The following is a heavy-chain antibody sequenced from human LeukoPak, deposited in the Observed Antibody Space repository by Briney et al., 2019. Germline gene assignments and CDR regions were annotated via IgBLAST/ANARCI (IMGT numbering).Heavy chain of an antibody. CDR1: GGSFSGYY. V-gene: IGHV4-34*01. J-gene: IGHJ4*02. CDR2: INHSGST. D-gene: IGHD3-3*01. Sequence: SETLSLTCAVYGGSFSGYYWSWIRQPPGKGLEWIGEINHSGSTNYNPSLKSRVTISVDTSKNQFSLKLSSVTAADTAVYYCARHERFLEWLLAIDYWGQGTLVTVSS. CDR3: ARHERFLEWLLAIDY.